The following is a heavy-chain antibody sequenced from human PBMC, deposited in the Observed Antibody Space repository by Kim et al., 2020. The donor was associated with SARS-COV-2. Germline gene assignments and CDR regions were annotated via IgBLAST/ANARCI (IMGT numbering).Heavy chain of an antibody. D-gene: IGHD3-22*01. V-gene: IGHV4-39*01. J-gene: IGHJ5*01. CDR2: IYYGGTT. Sequence: SETLSLTCTVSGNSITSATHYWGWVRQFPGKGLQWIGSIYYGGTTSYNPSLKSRVTISVDTSNNQFSLRLTSVTAADTALYYCARHTYYFDTSGFNLFDSWGQGARVTVSS. CDR3: ARHTYYFDTSGFNLFDS. CDR1: GNSITSATHY.